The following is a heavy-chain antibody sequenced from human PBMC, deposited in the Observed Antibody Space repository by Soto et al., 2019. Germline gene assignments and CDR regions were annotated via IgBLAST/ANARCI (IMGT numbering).Heavy chain of an antibody. D-gene: IGHD6-13*01. CDR1: GFTFSNAW. Sequence: EVQLVESGGGLVKPGGSLRLSCAASGFTFSNAWMNWVRQAPGKGLEWVGRIKSKTDGGTTDYAAPVKGRFTVSRDDSKNTLYLQMNSLKTEDTAVYYCTTDSAAAGYFDYWGQGTLVTVSS. CDR2: IKSKTDGGTT. CDR3: TTDSAAAGYFDY. J-gene: IGHJ4*02. V-gene: IGHV3-15*07.